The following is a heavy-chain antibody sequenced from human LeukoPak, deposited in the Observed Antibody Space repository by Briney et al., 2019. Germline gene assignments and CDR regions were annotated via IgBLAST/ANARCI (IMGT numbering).Heavy chain of an antibody. D-gene: IGHD5-18*01. CDR1: GGSISSYY. Sequence: SETLSLTCTVSGGSISSYYWSWIRQPPGKGLEWTGYIYYSGSTNYNPSLKSRVTISVDTSKNQFSLKLSSVTAADTAVYYCAREGREAMGADYWGQGTLVTVSS. CDR3: AREGREAMGADY. CDR2: IYYSGST. V-gene: IGHV4-59*01. J-gene: IGHJ4*02.